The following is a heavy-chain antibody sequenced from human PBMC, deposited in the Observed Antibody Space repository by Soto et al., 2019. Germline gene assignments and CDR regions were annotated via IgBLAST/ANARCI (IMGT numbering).Heavy chain of an antibody. CDR2: IYYSGST. J-gene: IGHJ4*02. CDR1: GGSISSGGYY. CDR3: ARAMDSSGYYDDY. V-gene: IGHV4-31*03. D-gene: IGHD3-22*01. Sequence: SETLSLTCTVSGGSISSGGYYWSWIRQHPGKGLVWIGYIYYSGSTNYNPSRKSRVTISVDTSKNQFSLKLSSVTAADTAVYYCARAMDSSGYYDDYWGQGTLVTVSS.